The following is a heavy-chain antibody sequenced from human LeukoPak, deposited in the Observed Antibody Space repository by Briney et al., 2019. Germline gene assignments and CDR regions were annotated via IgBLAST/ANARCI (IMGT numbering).Heavy chain of an antibody. Sequence: PSETLSLTCAVYGGSFSGYYWSWIRQPPGKGLEWIGEINHSGSTNYNPSLKSRVTISVDTSKNQFSLKLSSVTAADTAAYYCARLKVLLWFGSSHAPANFDYWGQGTLVTVSS. CDR3: ARLKVLLWFGSSHAPANFDY. V-gene: IGHV4-34*01. D-gene: IGHD3-10*01. CDR1: GGSFSGYY. J-gene: IGHJ4*02. CDR2: INHSGST.